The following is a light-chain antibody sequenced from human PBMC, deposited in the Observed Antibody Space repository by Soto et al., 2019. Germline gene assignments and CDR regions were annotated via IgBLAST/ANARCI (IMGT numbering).Light chain of an antibody. Sequence: AIRMTQSPSSLSASTGDRVTITCQASQGISSYLAWYQQKPGKAPKLLIYAASTLQSGVPSRFSGSGSGTDFTLTISCLQSEDFATYYCQQYYSYPGLTFGPGTKVDIK. CDR2: AAS. CDR3: QQYYSYPGLT. J-gene: IGKJ3*01. V-gene: IGKV1-8*01. CDR1: QGISSY.